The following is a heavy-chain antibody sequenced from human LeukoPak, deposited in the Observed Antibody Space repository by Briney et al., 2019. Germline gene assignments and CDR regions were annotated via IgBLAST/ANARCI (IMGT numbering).Heavy chain of an antibody. CDR2: ISGSGGST. Sequence: GGSLRLSCAASGFTFSSYAMSWVRQAPRKGLEWVSAISGSGGSTYYADSVKGRFTISRDNSKNTLYLQMNSLRAEDTAVYYCANGHCSSTSCYPEDDYWGQGTLVTVSS. J-gene: IGHJ4*02. CDR3: ANGHCSSTSCYPEDDY. D-gene: IGHD2-2*01. V-gene: IGHV3-23*01. CDR1: GFTFSSYA.